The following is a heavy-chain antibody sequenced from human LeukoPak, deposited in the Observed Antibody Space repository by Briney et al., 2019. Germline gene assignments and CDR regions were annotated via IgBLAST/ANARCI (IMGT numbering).Heavy chain of an antibody. CDR2: IKQDGSEK. CDR3: AGRTAAQDYYMDV. V-gene: IGHV3-7*03. D-gene: IGHD5-18*01. J-gene: IGHJ6*03. Sequence: GGSLRLSCAASGFTFSSYWMSWVRQAPGKGLEWVANIKQDGSEKYYVDSVKGRFTVSKDDSKNTIYLQMNSLGVEDTAVYYCAGRTAAQDYYMDVWGKGTTVTISS. CDR1: GFTFSSYW.